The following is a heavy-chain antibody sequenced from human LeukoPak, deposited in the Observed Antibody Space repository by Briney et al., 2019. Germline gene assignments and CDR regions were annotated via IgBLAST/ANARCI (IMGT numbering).Heavy chain of an antibody. CDR3: AKMRPPRYDSSGSHRYYMDV. D-gene: IGHD3-22*01. Sequence: GGSLRLSCAASGFTFSSYGMSWVRQAPGKGLEGVSAISGSGGSTYYADSVKGRCTISSDKSKNTLYLQMHSLRAEDTAVYYCAKMRPPRYDSSGSHRYYMDVWGKGTTVTISS. J-gene: IGHJ6*03. CDR2: ISGSGGST. CDR1: GFTFSSYG. V-gene: IGHV3-23*01.